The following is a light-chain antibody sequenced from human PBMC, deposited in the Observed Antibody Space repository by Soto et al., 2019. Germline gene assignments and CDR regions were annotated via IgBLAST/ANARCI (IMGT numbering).Light chain of an antibody. CDR1: SSDVGSYKL. J-gene: IGLJ3*02. CDR3: CSYAGDITWV. V-gene: IGLV2-23*01. Sequence: QSVLTQPASVSGSPGQSITISCTGTSSDVGSYKLVSWYQHHPGKAPKFLIYEDATRPSGVSSRFSGSKSGNTASLTISGLQADDEADYYCCSYAGDITWVFGGGTQLTVL. CDR2: EDA.